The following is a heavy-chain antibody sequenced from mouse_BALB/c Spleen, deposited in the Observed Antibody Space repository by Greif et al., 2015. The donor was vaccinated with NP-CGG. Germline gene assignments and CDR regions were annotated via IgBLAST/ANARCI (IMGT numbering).Heavy chain of an antibody. CDR2: IDPANGNT. J-gene: IGHJ3*01. V-gene: IGHV14-3*02. D-gene: IGHD2-14*01. Sequence: VQLQQSGAELVKPGASVKLSCTASGFNIKDTYMHWVKQRPEQGLEWIGRIDPANGNTKYDPKFQGKATITADTSSNTAYLQLSSLTSEDTAVYYCALYRYAAYWGQGTLVTVSA. CDR3: ALYRYAAY. CDR1: GFNIKDTY.